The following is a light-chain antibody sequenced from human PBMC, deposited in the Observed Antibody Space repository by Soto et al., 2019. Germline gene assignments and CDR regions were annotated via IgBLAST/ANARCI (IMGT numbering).Light chain of an antibody. CDR3: QHYGGMWT. CDR2: DAS. V-gene: IGKV1-5*01. Sequence: DIQMTQSPSTLSASVGDRVTITCRASQSISNRLAWYQQKPGKAPKVLIYDASSLESGVPSRFSGSGSGAEFILTISSLQPDYFAGYCCQHYGGMWTCGQGTKEEMK. CDR1: QSISNR. J-gene: IGKJ1*01.